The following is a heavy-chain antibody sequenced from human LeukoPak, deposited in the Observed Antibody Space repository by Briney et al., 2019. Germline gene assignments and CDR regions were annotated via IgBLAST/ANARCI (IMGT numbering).Heavy chain of an antibody. CDR1: VYPFTTYE. Sequence: ASVKVSCKTSVYPFTTYETNWVRQAAGQGLEWMGWVHPDTGYADYAQKFQGRVTMTSDASLSTAYMELSSLRSDDTAVYFCARGPRNDPWGQGTLVTVSS. J-gene: IGHJ5*02. CDR2: VHPDTGYA. CDR3: ARGPRNDP. D-gene: IGHD1-14*01. V-gene: IGHV1-8*01.